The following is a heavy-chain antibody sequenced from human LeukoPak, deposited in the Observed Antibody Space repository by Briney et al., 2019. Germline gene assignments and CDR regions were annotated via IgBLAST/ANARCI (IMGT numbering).Heavy chain of an antibody. CDR2: ISTSSSYT. Sequence: GGSLRLSCAASGFTFSSYDMNWVRQAPGKGLEWVSSISTSSSYTYYADSVKGRFTISRDNAKNSLYLQMNSLRAEDTAVYYCARDLEDYNNYGEMAIWGQGTLVTVSS. V-gene: IGHV3-21*01. J-gene: IGHJ4*02. CDR3: ARDLEDYNNYGEMAI. D-gene: IGHD4-11*01. CDR1: GFTFSSYD.